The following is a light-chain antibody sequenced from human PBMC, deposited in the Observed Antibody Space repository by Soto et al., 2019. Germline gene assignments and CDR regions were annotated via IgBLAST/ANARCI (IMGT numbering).Light chain of an antibody. V-gene: IGKV3-20*01. CDR2: GAS. J-gene: IGKJ1*01. CDR1: QSVSSIY. CDR3: QQYGRSRT. Sequence: EIVLTQSPGTLSLSPGERATLSCRASQSVSSIYLAWYQQKPGQAPRLLIYGASSRATGIPDRFSGSGSGTDFTLTISRLETEDFAVYYCQQYGRSRTFGQGTKVEIK.